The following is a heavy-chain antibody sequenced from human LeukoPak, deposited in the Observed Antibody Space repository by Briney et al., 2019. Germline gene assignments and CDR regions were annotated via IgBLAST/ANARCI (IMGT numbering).Heavy chain of an antibody. CDR3: ASLDYFDSSDYGDY. CDR1: GFTFNNYA. J-gene: IGHJ4*02. D-gene: IGHD3-22*01. Sequence: GGSVRLSCAASGFTFNNYAMSWVRQAPGKGLEWVSAISGSCGRTYYTDSVTGRFTISRDNSKNTLYLQMNSLRAEDTALYYCASLDYFDSSDYGDYWGQGTLVTVSS. V-gene: IGHV3-23*01. CDR2: ISGSCGRT.